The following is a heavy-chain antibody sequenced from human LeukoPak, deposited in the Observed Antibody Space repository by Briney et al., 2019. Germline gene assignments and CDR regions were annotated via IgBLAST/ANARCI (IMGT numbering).Heavy chain of an antibody. V-gene: IGHV3-23*01. Sequence: TGGSLRLSCAASGFTFNSYGMSWVRQAPGKGLEWVSTISGSGGSTYYADSVKGRFTISRDNSKNTLYLQMNSLRAEDTAVYYCAKGGYSGYDESDYYYYYMDVWGKGTTVTISS. CDR3: AKGGYSGYDESDYYYYYMDV. J-gene: IGHJ6*03. CDR1: GFTFNSYG. CDR2: ISGSGGST. D-gene: IGHD5-12*01.